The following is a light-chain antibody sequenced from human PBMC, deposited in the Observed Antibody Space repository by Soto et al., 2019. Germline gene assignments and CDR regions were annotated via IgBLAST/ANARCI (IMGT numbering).Light chain of an antibody. CDR2: KVS. V-gene: IGKV2-30*01. Sequence: DVVMTQSPLSLTVTLGQPASISCRSSQSLLYSDGNTYLNWFQQRPGQSPRHLTYKVSNRDSGVPDKIHGGGSGTDFPLKVSSVEAEDVGLYYFLQQAHWPPCTFGQGTKLDIK. CDR1: QSLLYSDGNTY. J-gene: IGKJ2*02. CDR3: LQQAHWPPCT.